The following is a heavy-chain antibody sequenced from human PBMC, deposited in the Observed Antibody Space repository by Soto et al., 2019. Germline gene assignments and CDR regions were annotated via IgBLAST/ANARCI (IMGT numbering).Heavy chain of an antibody. J-gene: IGHJ4*02. D-gene: IGHD1-1*01. V-gene: IGHV3-30*03. CDR3: TRHVQTGH. Sequence: QVQLVESGGGVVQPGRSLRVSCAASGFIFTNYGMHWVRQAPGKGPEWVAVISSDGSTKYYADSVKGRVTISRDNSKNTLYLQMDSLRAEDTAVYYCTRHVQTGHWGQGTLVTVSS. CDR1: GFIFTNYG. CDR2: ISSDGSTK.